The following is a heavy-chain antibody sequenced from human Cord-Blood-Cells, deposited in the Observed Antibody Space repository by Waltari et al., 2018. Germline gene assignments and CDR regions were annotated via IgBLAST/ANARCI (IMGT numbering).Heavy chain of an antibody. CDR2: ISGSGGST. CDR3: AKFSPALSSIAARDAFDI. V-gene: IGHV3-23*01. CDR1: GFTFSSHA. D-gene: IGHD6-6*01. Sequence: EVQLLESGGGLVQPGGSLRLSCAASGFTFSSHAMSCVCQARGKGLDWVSAISGSGGSTYYADSVKGRFTISRDNSKNTLYLQMNSLRAEDTAVYYCAKFSPALSSIAARDAFDIWGQGTMVTVSS. J-gene: IGHJ3*02.